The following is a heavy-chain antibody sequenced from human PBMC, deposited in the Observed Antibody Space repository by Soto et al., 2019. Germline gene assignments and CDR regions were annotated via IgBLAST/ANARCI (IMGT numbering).Heavy chain of an antibody. V-gene: IGHV3-64D*06. D-gene: IGHD6-19*01. CDR2: ISSNGGST. J-gene: IGHJ6*02. CDR3: VKVLPPYSRGWIDYYYYYGLDV. Sequence: GGSLRLSCSASGFTFSSYAMHWVRQAPGKGLEYVSAISSNGGSTYYADSVKGRFTISRDNSKNTLYLQMSSLRAEDTAVYYCVKVLPPYSRGWIDYYYYYGLDVWGQGTTVTVAS. CDR1: GFTFSSYA.